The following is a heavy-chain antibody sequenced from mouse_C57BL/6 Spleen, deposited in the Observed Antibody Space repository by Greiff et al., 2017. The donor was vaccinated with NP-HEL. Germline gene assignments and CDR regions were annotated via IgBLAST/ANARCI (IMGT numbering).Heavy chain of an antibody. J-gene: IGHJ1*03. D-gene: IGHD1-1*01. CDR2: ISYSGST. V-gene: IGHV3-1*01. Sequence: DVKLQESGPGMVKPSQSLSLTCTVTGYSITSGYDWHWIRHFPGNKLEWMGYISYSGSTNYNPSLKSRISITHDTSKNHFFLKLNSVTTEDTATYYCARSFHYYGSSSWYFDVWGTGTTVTVSS. CDR3: ARSFHYYGSSSWYFDV. CDR1: GYSITSGYD.